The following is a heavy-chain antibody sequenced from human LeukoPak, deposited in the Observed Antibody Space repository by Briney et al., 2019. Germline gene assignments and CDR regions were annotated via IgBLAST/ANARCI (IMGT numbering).Heavy chain of an antibody. D-gene: IGHD3/OR15-3a*01. V-gene: IGHV3-48*01. CDR3: TRALDSVLDV. Sequence: GGYLRLCCVGSGFTFSSYNMNWVRQAPGKGLEWVSYISSSGSNIYYADSVRGRFTISRDNARNSLYLQMAGLTAEDTALYYCTRALDSVLDVWGNGTTVTVSS. CDR1: GFTFSSYN. CDR2: ISSSGSNI. J-gene: IGHJ6*04.